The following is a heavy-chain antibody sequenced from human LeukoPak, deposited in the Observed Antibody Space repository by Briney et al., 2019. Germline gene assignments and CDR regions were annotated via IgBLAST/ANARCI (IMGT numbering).Heavy chain of an antibody. D-gene: IGHD2-15*01. J-gene: IGHJ6*02. Sequence: ASVKVSCKASGYTFTSYGISWVRQAPGQGLEWMGWISAYNGNTNYAQKLQGRVTMTTDTSTSTAYMELRSLRSDDTAVYYCARDCSGGSCYWGHYYYGMDVWGQGITVTVSS. V-gene: IGHV1-18*01. CDR3: ARDCSGGSCYWGHYYYGMDV. CDR1: GYTFTSYG. CDR2: ISAYNGNT.